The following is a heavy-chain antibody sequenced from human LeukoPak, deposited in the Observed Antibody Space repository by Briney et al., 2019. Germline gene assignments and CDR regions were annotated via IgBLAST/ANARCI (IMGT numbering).Heavy chain of an antibody. CDR1: GYTFTGYC. J-gene: IGHJ4*02. D-gene: IGHD4-11*01. V-gene: IGHV1-2*02. CDR3: ARELTTLVDY. CDR2: INPNSGGT. Sequence: ASVKVSCKASGYTFTGYCMHWVRQAPGQGLEWMGWINPNSGGTNYAQKFQGRVTMTRDTSISTAYMELSRPRSDDTAVYYCARELTTLVDYWGQGTLVTVSS.